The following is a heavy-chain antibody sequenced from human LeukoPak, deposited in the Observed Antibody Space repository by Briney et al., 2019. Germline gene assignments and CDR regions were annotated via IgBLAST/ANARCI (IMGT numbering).Heavy chain of an antibody. J-gene: IGHJ5*02. V-gene: IGHV4-34*01. CDR2: INHSGST. CDR1: GGSFSGYC. CDR3: ARGNYDYYGSGRGGNWFDP. Sequence: SETLSLTCAVYGGSFSGYCWSWIRQPPGKGLEWIGEINHSGSTNYNPSLKSRVTISVDTSKNQFSLKLSSVTAADTAVYYCARGNYDYYGSGRGGNWFDPWGQGTLVTVSS. D-gene: IGHD3-10*01.